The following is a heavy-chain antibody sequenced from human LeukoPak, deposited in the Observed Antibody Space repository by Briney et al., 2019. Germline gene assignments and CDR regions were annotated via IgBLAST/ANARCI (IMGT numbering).Heavy chain of an antibody. CDR1: SGSISSYY. CDR3: ARGPLGTPYYFDY. D-gene: IGHD7-27*01. V-gene: IGHV4-59*01. J-gene: IGHJ4*02. CDR2: IYYSGST. Sequence: SETLSLTCTVSSGSISSYYWSWIRQPPGKGLEWIGYIYYSGSTNYNPSLKSRVTISVDTSKNQSSLKLSSVTAADTAVYYCARGPLGTPYYFDYWGQGTLVTVSS.